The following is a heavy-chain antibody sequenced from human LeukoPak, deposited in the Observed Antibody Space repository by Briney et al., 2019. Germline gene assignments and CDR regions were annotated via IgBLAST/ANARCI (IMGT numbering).Heavy chain of an antibody. D-gene: IGHD5-18*01. CDR3: ARDPPYYSYGYHYYMDV. Sequence: PGGSLRLSCAASGLTVSTNYMSWVRQAPGKGLEWVANIKQDGSEKYYVDSVKGRFTISRDNAKNSLYLQMNSLRAEDTAVYYCARDPPYYSYGYHYYMDVWGKGTTVTVSS. CDR2: IKQDGSEK. V-gene: IGHV3-7*01. J-gene: IGHJ6*03. CDR1: GLTVSTNY.